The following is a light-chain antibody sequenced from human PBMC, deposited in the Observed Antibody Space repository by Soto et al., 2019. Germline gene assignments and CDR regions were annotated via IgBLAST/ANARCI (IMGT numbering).Light chain of an antibody. CDR1: GSDIATFNY. J-gene: IGLJ1*01. CDR3: NSYSSTSFYV. Sequence: QSVLAQPASMSGSPVQSITISCTGSGSDIATFNYVSWYQQYPGKAPKLLIYQVTSRASGVSHRFSGSKSGNTAALTISGLQPEDEAEYYCNSYSSTSFYVFGTGTKVTVL. CDR2: QVT. V-gene: IGLV2-14*01.